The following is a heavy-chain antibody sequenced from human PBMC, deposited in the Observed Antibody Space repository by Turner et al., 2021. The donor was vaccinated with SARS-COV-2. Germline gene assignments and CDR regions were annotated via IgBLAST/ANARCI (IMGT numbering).Heavy chain of an antibody. CDR2: IYYSGST. D-gene: IGHD3-10*01. CDR3: ARLVRRDEYYFDY. Sequence: LQLQESGPGLVKPSETLSLTCTVSGGSISSSSYYWGWIRQPAGKGLEWIGSIYYSGSTYYNPSLKSRVTISVDTSKNQFSLKLSSVTAADTAVYYCARLVRRDEYYFDYWGQGTLVTVSS. CDR1: GGSISSSSYY. V-gene: IGHV4-39*01. J-gene: IGHJ4*02.